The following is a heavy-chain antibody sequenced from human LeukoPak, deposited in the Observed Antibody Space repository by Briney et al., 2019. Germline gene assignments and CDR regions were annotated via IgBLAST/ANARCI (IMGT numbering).Heavy chain of an antibody. CDR3: AKDKAGWSRVLFDY. Sequence: GGSLRLSCAASGFTFSSYAMSWVRQAPGKGLEWVSAISGSGGSTYYADSVKGWFTISRDNSKNTLYLQMNSLRAEDTAVYYCAKDKAGWSRVLFDYWGQGTLVTVSS. CDR1: GFTFSSYA. CDR2: ISGSGGST. D-gene: IGHD2-15*01. V-gene: IGHV3-23*01. J-gene: IGHJ4*02.